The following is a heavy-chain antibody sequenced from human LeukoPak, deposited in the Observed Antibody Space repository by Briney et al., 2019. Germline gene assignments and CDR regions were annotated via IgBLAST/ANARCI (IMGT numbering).Heavy chain of an antibody. CDR3: ARHRDFYGSGTYSKMGWFDT. J-gene: IGHJ5*02. Sequence: PSETLSLTCTVSGDSINNYWSWIRQPPGKGLEWIGYIYYTGSANYNPSLKSRVTISIDTSKNQFSLKLNSVTATDTAVYYCARHRDFYGSGTYSKMGWFDTWSQGTLVTVSS. V-gene: IGHV4-59*08. CDR2: IYYTGSA. CDR1: GDSINNY. D-gene: IGHD3-10*01.